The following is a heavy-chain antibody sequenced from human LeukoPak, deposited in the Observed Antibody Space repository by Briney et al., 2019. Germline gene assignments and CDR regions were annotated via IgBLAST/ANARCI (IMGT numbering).Heavy chain of an antibody. CDR3: AVGFSSGWYIADYYYGMDV. V-gene: IGHV4-34*01. J-gene: IGHJ6*02. CDR2: INHSGST. Sequence: SETLSLTCAVYGGSFSGYYWSWIRQPPGKGLERIGEINHSGSTNYNPSLKSRVTISVDTSKNQFSLKLSSVTAADTAVYYCAVGFSSGWYIADYYYGMDVWGQGTTVTVSS. D-gene: IGHD6-19*01. CDR1: GGSFSGYY.